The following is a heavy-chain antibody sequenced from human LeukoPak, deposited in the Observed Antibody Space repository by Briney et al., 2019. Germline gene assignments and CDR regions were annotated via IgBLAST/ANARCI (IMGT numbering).Heavy chain of an antibody. D-gene: IGHD3-22*01. CDR1: GFTFSSYS. CDR2: ISSSSSTI. Sequence: GGSLRLSCAASGFTFSSYSMNWVRQAPGKGLEWVSYISSSSSTIYYADSVKGRFTISRDNSKTTLYLQMNSLRAEDTAVYYCAKGAMIVVISGAFDIWGQGTMVTVSS. CDR3: AKGAMIVVISGAFDI. J-gene: IGHJ3*02. V-gene: IGHV3-48*01.